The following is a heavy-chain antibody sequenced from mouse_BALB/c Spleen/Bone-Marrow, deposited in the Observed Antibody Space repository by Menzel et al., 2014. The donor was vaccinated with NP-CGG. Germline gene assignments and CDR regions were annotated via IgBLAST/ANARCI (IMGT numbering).Heavy chain of an antibody. J-gene: IGHJ1*01. Sequence: EVQVVESGGGLVQPGGSLRLSCATSGLTFTDYYMSWVRQPPGKALEWLGFIRNKANGYTTEYSASVKGRFTISRDNSQSILYLQMNPLRAEDSATYDCARDFTTASYWYFDVWGAGTTVTVSS. V-gene: IGHV7-3*02. CDR1: GLTFTDYY. D-gene: IGHD1-2*01. CDR2: IRNKANGYTT. CDR3: ARDFTTASYWYFDV.